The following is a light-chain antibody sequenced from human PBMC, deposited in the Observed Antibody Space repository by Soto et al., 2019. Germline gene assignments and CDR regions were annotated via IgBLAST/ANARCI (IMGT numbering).Light chain of an antibody. CDR2: NVD. CDR3: SSYTETDTVV. V-gene: IGLV2-14*03. CDR1: SSDVGTYNH. J-gene: IGLJ2*01. Sequence: QSALTQVVSVSGSPGQSITITCTGTSSDVGTYNHVSWYQQHPGKAPKLMIYNVDYRPSGVSNRFSGSKSGNTASLSISGPHAEDEASYNCSSYTETDTVVFGGGTEVTVL.